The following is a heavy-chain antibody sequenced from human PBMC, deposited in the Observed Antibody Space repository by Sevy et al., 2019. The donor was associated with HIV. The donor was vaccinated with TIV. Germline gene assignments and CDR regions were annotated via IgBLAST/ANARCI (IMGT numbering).Heavy chain of an antibody. CDR2: ISSNGGST. D-gene: IGHD5-12*01. CDR3: VKGVDILGAASRYFYGMDV. V-gene: IGHV3-64D*06. Sequence: GGSLRLSCSASGFTFSNYIMHWVRQAPGKGPKYVSAISSNGGSTYYADSVKGRFIISRDNSKNTLDLQMSFLREEDTAVYYCVKGVDILGAASRYFYGMDVWGRGTTVTVSS. CDR1: GFTFSNYI. J-gene: IGHJ6*02.